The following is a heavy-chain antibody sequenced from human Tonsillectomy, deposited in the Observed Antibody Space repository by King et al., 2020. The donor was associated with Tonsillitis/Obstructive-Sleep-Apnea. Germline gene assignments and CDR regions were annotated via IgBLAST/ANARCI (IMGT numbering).Heavy chain of an antibody. CDR1: GFTFSSYS. V-gene: IGHV3-21*01. CDR3: ARGGHSNYIYYYYMDV. Sequence: VQLVESGGGLVQPGGSLRLSCAASGFTFSSYSMNWGRQAPGEWLEWVSSISSSSIFIYYADSVKGRFTISSENAKNSLYLQMNSLRAEDTAVYYCARGGHSNYIYYYYMDVWGKGTTVTVSS. CDR2: ISSSSIFI. D-gene: IGHD4-11*01. J-gene: IGHJ6*03.